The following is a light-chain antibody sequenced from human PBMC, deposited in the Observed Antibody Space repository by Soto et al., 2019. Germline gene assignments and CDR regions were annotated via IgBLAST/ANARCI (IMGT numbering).Light chain of an antibody. CDR3: QHYDSLPIT. CDR2: GAS. CDR1: QSVSSSY. J-gene: IGKJ5*01. V-gene: IGKV3-20*01. Sequence: DIVLTQSPATLSVSPGEGATLSCLASQSVSSSYLAWYQQKPGQAPRLLIYGASSRATGIPDRFSGSGSGTDFTLTISRLEPEDFAVFYCQHYDSLPITFGQGTRLE.